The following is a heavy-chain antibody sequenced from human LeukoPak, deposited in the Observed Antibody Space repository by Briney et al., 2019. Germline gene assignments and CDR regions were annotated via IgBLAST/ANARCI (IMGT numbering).Heavy chain of an antibody. D-gene: IGHD1-26*01. V-gene: IGHV1-46*01. CDR3: ASGGPLLVGATYYYYYYMDV. CDR1: GYTFTSYY. CDR2: INPSGGST. Sequence: ASVKVSCKASGYTFTSYYMHWVRQAPGQGLEWMGIINPSGGSTSYAQKFQGRVTMTRDMSTSTVYMELSSLRSEDTAVYYCASGGPLLVGATYYYYYYMDVWGKGTTVTVSS. J-gene: IGHJ6*03.